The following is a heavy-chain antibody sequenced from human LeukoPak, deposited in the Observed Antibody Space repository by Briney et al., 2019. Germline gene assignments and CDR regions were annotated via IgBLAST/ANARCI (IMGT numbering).Heavy chain of an antibody. Sequence: GGSLRLSCAAPGFTFSDYYMSWLRQAPGKGLEWVSYISSSSSYTNYADSVKGRFTISRDNAKNSLYLQMNSLRAEDTAVYYCARLAYSMVRGVYYFDYWGQGTLVTVSS. CDR3: ARLAYSMVRGVYYFDY. CDR2: ISSSSSYT. CDR1: GFTFSDYY. J-gene: IGHJ4*02. V-gene: IGHV3-11*06. D-gene: IGHD3-10*01.